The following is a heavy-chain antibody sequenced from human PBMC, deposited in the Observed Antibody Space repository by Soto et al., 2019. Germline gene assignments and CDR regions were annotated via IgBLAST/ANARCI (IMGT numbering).Heavy chain of an antibody. CDR1: GFTFSSYA. CDR3: ARGGSVSYCSSTSCYGYGMDV. Sequence: GGSLRLSCAASGFTFSSYAMHWVRQAPGKGLEWVAVISYDGSNKYYADSVKGRFTISRDNSKNTLYLQMNSLRAEDTAVYYCARGGSVSYCSSTSCYGYGMDVWGQGTTVTVSS. CDR2: ISYDGSNK. D-gene: IGHD2-2*01. V-gene: IGHV3-30-3*01. J-gene: IGHJ6*02.